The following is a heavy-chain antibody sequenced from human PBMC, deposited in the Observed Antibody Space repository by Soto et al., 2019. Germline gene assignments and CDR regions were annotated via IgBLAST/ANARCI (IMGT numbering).Heavy chain of an antibody. Sequence: GGSLRLSCAASGYTFNHYAMSWVRQAPGKGLEWVSAISGSGTSSFYADSVKGRFTISRDNSKNTLFLQMNSLRADDTAVYYCAKSGVDFWSGYLAWGQGTLVTVSS. CDR1: GYTFNHYA. D-gene: IGHD3-3*01. CDR2: ISGSGTSS. V-gene: IGHV3-23*01. CDR3: AKSGVDFWSGYLA. J-gene: IGHJ5*02.